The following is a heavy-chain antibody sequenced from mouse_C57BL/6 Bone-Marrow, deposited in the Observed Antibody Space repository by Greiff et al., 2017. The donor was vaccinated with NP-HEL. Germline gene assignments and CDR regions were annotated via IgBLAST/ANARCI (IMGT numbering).Heavy chain of an antibody. CDR3: TTHTTVDLVDY. V-gene: IGHV14-4*01. Sequence: EVQLQQSGAELVRPGASVKLSCTASGSNFTDDYMHWVKQRPEQGLEWIGWIDPENGDTEYAPKFQGKATMTADTSSNTAYLQLSSLTSEDTAVYYCTTHTTVDLVDYWGQGTSVTVSS. CDR2: IDPENGDT. J-gene: IGHJ4*01. D-gene: IGHD1-1*01. CDR1: GSNFTDDY.